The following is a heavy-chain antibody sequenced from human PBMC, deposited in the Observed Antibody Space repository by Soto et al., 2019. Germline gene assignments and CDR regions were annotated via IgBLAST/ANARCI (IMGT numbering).Heavy chain of an antibody. CDR3: ARAVGSSWARYNWFDP. CDR1: GGSISSSSYY. V-gene: IGHV4-39*07. J-gene: IGHJ5*02. Sequence: PSETLSLTCTVSGGSISSSSYYWGWIRQPPGKGLEWIGSIYYSGSTYYNPSLKSRVTISVDTSKNQFSLKLSSVTAADTAVYYCARAVGSSWARYNWFDPWGQGTLVTVSS. D-gene: IGHD6-13*01. CDR2: IYYSGST.